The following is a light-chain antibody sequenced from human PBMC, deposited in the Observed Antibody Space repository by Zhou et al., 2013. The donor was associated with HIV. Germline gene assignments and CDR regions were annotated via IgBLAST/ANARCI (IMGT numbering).Light chain of an antibody. CDR2: KAS. CDR3: QQYNKYPFT. CDR1: QSISSW. Sequence: DIQMTQSPSTLSASVGDRVTITCRASQSISSWLAWYQQKPGKAPKLLIYKASSLESGVPSRFSGSGSGTEFTLTISSLQPDDFATYYCQQYNKYPFTFGPGTKWISN. V-gene: IGKV1-5*03. J-gene: IGKJ3*01.